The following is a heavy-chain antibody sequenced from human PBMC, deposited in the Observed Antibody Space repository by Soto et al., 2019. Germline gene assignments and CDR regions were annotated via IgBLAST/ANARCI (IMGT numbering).Heavy chain of an antibody. V-gene: IGHV3-9*01. CDR1: GFTFDDYA. D-gene: IGHD3-22*01. J-gene: IGHJ4*02. CDR3: AKGSPGVVVVMDYFDY. CDR2: ISWNSGSI. Sequence: EVQLVESGGGLVQPGRSLRLSCAASGFTFDDYAMHWVRQAPGKGLEWVSGISWNSGSIGYADSVKGRFTISRDNAKNSLYLQMNSLRAEDTALYYCAKGSPGVVVVMDYFDYWGQGNLVPVSS.